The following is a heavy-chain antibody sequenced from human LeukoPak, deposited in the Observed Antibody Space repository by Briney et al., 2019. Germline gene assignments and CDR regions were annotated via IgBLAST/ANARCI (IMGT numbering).Heavy chain of an antibody. CDR1: GFTFSSYG. Sequence: HPGGSLRLSCAASGFTFSSYGMHWVRQAPGRGLEWMAFIQYDGSNKFYADSVKGRFTISRDNSKNTLYLQMNSLRADDTAVYYCAKDPYHIDSSGCYYHGYFDYWGQGTLVTVSS. V-gene: IGHV3-30*02. CDR2: IQYDGSNK. CDR3: AKDPYHIDSSGCYYHGYFDY. J-gene: IGHJ4*02. D-gene: IGHD3-22*01.